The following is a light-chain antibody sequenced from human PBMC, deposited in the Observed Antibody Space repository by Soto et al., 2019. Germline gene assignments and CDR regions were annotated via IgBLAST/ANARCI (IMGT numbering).Light chain of an antibody. CDR3: ATWDDSLNGHVV. V-gene: IGLV1-44*01. CDR1: RSNIGSNT. J-gene: IGLJ2*01. CDR2: SNN. Sequence: QSVLTQPPSESGNPGQRVTISCSGSRSNIGSNTVNWYQPLPGTAPKFLIYSNNQRPSGVPKRFSGSKSGTSASLAISGLQSEDEADYYCATWDDSLNGHVVFGGGTKLTVL.